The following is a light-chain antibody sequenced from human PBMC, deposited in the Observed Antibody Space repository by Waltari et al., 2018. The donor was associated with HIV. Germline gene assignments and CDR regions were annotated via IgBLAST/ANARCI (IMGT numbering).Light chain of an antibody. Sequence: SYVLTQPPSVSVAPGQTARITCGGNNIAATKSVHWYRLNPGQAPVVGIYDDRDRPSGSPDRFSGSSSGDTATLTLSRAEAGDEADYYCQVWDGRGDPVIFGGGTKLAVV. J-gene: IGLJ2*01. CDR3: QVWDGRGDPVI. V-gene: IGLV3-21*02. CDR1: NIAATKS. CDR2: DDR.